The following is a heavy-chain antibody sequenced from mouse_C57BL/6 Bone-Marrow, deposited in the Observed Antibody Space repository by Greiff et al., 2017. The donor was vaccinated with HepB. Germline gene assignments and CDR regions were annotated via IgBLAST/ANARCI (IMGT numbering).Heavy chain of an antibody. V-gene: IGHV8-8*01. J-gene: IGHJ2*01. CDR3: ARIHYYGSSFLYYFDY. CDR1: GFSLSTFGMG. D-gene: IGHD1-1*01. CDR2: IWWDDDK. Sequence: QVTLKVCGPGILQPSQTLSLTCSFSGFSLSTFGMGVGWIRQPSGKGLEWLAHIWWDDDKYYNPALKSRLTISKDTSKNQVFLKIANVDTADTATYYCARIHYYGSSFLYYFDYWGQGTTLTVSS.